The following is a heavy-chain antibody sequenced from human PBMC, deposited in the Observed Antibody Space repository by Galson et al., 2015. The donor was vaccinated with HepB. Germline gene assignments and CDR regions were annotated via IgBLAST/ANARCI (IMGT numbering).Heavy chain of an antibody. CDR1: GFTFSSYW. CDR2: IKQDGTET. CDR3: VRDYDPSARPLSYFDL. D-gene: IGHD3-3*01. J-gene: IGHJ2*01. Sequence: LRLSCAASGFTFSSYWMSWVRQAPGKGLEWVANIKQDGTETYYVDSVKGRFTISRDNAKNSLYVQMNSLRAEDTAVYYCVRDYDPSARPLSYFDLWGRGTLVTVSS. V-gene: IGHV3-7*01.